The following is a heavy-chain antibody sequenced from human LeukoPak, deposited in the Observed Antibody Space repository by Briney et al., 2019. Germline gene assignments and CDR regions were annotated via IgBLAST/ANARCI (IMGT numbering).Heavy chain of an antibody. J-gene: IGHJ3*02. CDR3: ARGGSYLSAFDI. D-gene: IGHD1-26*01. V-gene: IGHV3-23*01. CDR2: ISGSGYTT. Sequence: GGSLRLSCAASGFTLRSMSWVRQAPGKGLEWVSAISGSGYTTYYADSVKGRFTISRDNSKNTLFLQMNSLRAEDTAVYYCARGGSYLSAFDIWGQGTMVTASS. CDR1: GFTLRS.